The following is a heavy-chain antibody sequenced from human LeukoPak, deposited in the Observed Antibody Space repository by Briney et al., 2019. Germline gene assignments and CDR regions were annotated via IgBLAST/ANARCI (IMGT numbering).Heavy chain of an antibody. J-gene: IGHJ4*02. Sequence: GGSLRLSCTASEFTVSSNYMSWVRQAPGKGLEWVSVIYSGGSTYDADSVRGSFTISRDNSKNTLYLQMTNLRAEDTAMYYCARDTYTANPFDYWGQGILVTVSS. CDR3: ARDTYTANPFDY. CDR1: EFTVSSNY. D-gene: IGHD2-2*02. V-gene: IGHV3-66*01. CDR2: IYSGGST.